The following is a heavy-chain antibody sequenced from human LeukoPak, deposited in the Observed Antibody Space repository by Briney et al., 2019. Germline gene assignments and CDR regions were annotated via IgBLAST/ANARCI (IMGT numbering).Heavy chain of an antibody. CDR1: GYTFTSYD. D-gene: IGHD4-23*01. CDR3: ARVDYGGNSKGNWFDP. Sequence: ASVKVSCKASGYTFTSYDINGVRQATGQGLEWMGWMNPNSGNTGYAQKFQGRVTITRNTSISTAYMELSSLRSEDTAVYYCARVDYGGNSKGNWFDPWGQGTLVTVSS. CDR2: MNPNSGNT. J-gene: IGHJ5*02. V-gene: IGHV1-8*03.